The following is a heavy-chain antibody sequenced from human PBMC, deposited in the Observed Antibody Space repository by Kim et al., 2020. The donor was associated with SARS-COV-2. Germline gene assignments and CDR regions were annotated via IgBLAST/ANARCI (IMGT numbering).Heavy chain of an antibody. CDR3: ARDVGYRSGGSCYSFGMDV. CDR1: GFTFSDYN. CDR2: ISSSSSYT. J-gene: IGHJ6*01. Sequence: GGSLRLSCAASGFTFSDYNMSWIRQAPGKGLEWVSYISSSSSYTNYADSVKGRFTISRDNAKNSLYLQMNSLRAEDTAVYYCARDVGYRSGGSCYSFGMDVWGQGATVTASS. V-gene: IGHV3-11*05. D-gene: IGHD2-15*01.